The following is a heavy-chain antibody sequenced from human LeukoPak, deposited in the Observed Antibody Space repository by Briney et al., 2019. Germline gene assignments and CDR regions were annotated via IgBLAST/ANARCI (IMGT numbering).Heavy chain of an antibody. CDR2: INPDSGGT. CDR1: GYTFTGYY. D-gene: IGHD1-1*01. V-gene: IGHV1-2*06. J-gene: IGHJ4*02. Sequence: ASVKVSCKASGYTFTGYYMHWVRQAPGQGLEWMGRINPDSGGTDFAQKFQGRVTMTRDTSISTAYMELTRLRSDDTAVYYCARGGEWNDVSFRGQGTPVTVSS. CDR3: ARGGEWNDVSF.